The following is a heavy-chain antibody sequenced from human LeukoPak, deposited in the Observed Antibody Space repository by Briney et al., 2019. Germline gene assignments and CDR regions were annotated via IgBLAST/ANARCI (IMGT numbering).Heavy chain of an antibody. V-gene: IGHV3-30*02. J-gene: IGHJ4*02. CDR2: IRYDGSNK. CDR3: AKGTSSWHEFDY. CDR1: GFTFSSYG. Sequence: GGSLRLSCAASGFTFSSYGMHWVRQAPGKGLEWVAFIRYDGSNKYYADSVKGRFTISRDNSKNTLYMQMNSLRAEDTALYYCAKGTSSWHEFDYWGQGTLVTVSS. D-gene: IGHD6-13*01.